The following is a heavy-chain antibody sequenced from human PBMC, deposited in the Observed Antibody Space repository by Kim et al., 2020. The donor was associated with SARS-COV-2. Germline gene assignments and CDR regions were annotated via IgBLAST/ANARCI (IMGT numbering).Heavy chain of an antibody. CDR2: FSTTGTT. CDR1: GASINNDNSF. Sequence: SETLSLTCNVSGASINNDNSFWGWIRQPPGKGLEWIGSFSTTGTTYYNPSLKSRVTISVDTSKNQISLKLTSATAADTAIYYCARHALRFLWFGALGDFDSWGQGTLVAVSS. D-gene: IGHD3-16*01. V-gene: IGHV4-39*01. CDR3: ARHALRFLWFGALGDFDS. J-gene: IGHJ4*02.